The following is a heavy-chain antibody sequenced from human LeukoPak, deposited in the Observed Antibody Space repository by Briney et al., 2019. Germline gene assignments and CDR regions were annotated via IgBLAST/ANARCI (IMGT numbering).Heavy chain of an antibody. Sequence: SETLSLTCAVYGASFSGYYWSWIRQPPGKGLYWIGEINHSGSTNYYPFLKSRVTISVDTSKNQLSLKLSSVSAADTAVYYCARYCSGGSCYPYYYYMDVWDKGTTVTVSS. V-gene: IGHV4-34*01. D-gene: IGHD2-15*01. CDR3: ARYCSGGSCYPYYYYMDV. J-gene: IGHJ6*03. CDR1: GASFSGYY. CDR2: INHSGST.